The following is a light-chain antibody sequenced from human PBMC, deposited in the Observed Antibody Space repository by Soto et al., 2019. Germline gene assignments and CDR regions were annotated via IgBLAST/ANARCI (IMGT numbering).Light chain of an antibody. CDR2: GAS. CDR1: QSVSSN. Sequence: ETVMTQSPATLSVSPGERAILSCRASQSVSSNLAWYQQKPGQAPRLLIHGASTRATGIPVRFSGSGSGTEFTLTISSLQSEDFAVYYCQQYNNWRGTFGQGTKVDIK. J-gene: IGKJ1*01. CDR3: QQYNNWRGT. V-gene: IGKV3-15*01.